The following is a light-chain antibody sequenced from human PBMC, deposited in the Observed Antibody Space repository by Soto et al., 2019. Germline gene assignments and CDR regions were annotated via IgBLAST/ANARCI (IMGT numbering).Light chain of an antibody. V-gene: IGKV1-39*01. J-gene: IGKJ2*01. CDR3: QQSYSTLMYT. CDR2: AAS. Sequence: DIQMTQSPSSLSASVGDRFTITCMASQSISSYLNWYQQKPGKAPKLLIYAASSLQSGVPSRFSGSGSGTDFTLTISSLQPEDFATYYCQQSYSTLMYTFGQGTKVDIK. CDR1: QSISSY.